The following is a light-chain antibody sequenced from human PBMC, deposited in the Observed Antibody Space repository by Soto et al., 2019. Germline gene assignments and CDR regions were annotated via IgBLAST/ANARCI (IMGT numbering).Light chain of an antibody. V-gene: IGKV3-20*01. Sequence: EIVLTQSPGTLSLSPGERATLSCRASQSVSSSYLAWYQQKPGQAPRLLIYGASSRATGIPDRFSGSGSGTNFTVPISRLEAEDFGVYLRQQDGSSGDTFGQGTKLEIK. CDR1: QSVSSSY. CDR2: GAS. J-gene: IGKJ2*01. CDR3: QQDGSSGDT.